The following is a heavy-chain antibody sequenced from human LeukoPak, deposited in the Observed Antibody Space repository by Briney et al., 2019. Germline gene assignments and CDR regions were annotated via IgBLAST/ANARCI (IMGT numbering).Heavy chain of an antibody. CDR2: IIPIFGTA. D-gene: IGHD3-10*01. V-gene: IGHV1-69*05. CDR3: ARDGGSMVRGVITGRYYFDY. J-gene: IGHJ4*02. CDR1: GGTFSSYA. Sequence: GSSVKVSCKASGGTFSSYAISWVRQAPGQGLEWMGRIIPIFGTANYAQKFQGRVTITTDESTSTAYMELSSLRSEDTAVYYCARDGGSMVRGVITGRYYFDYWGQGTPVTVSS.